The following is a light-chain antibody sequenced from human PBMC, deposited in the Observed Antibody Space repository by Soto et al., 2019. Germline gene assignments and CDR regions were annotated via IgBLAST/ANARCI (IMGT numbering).Light chain of an antibody. CDR1: LPISNY. J-gene: IGKJ4*01. CDR2: AAS. CDR3: QKYNSAPLT. Sequence: DVQITQSPSSLSGSVGDSVTITCRASLPISNYLAWYQQKTGKIPNLVIYAASTLQAGVPYRLSGSGSGTDLTLTISRLQPEDVAAYYCQKYNSAPLTCGGGTKVDIK. V-gene: IGKV1-27*01.